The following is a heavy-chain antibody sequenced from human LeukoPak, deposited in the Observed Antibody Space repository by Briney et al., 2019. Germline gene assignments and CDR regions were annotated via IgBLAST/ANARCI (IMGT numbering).Heavy chain of an antibody. CDR3: ARHGVTTERRCWFAP. CDR2: IDPSDSYT. CDR1: GYIFTSYW. V-gene: IGHV5-10-1*01. D-gene: IGHD1-1*01. Sequence: GESLKISCKGSGYIFTSYWIGWVRQLPGKGLEWMGRIDPSDSYTNYSLSFQGHVTISADKSISAAYLQWSSLKASDTALYYLARHGVTTERRCWFAPGGQGTLGNVYS. J-gene: IGHJ5*02.